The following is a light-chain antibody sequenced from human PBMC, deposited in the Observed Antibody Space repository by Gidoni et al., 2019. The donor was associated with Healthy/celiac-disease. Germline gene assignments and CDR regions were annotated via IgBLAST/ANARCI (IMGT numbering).Light chain of an antibody. Sequence: HSALTQPPSLSGSPGPSITISCTGTSSDVGGYNYVSWYQQHPGKAPKLMIYDVSTRPAGVSNRFSGSKSGNTASLTISGLQAEDEADYYCSSYTSSSTVVFGGGTKLTVL. V-gene: IGLV2-14*03. CDR1: SSDVGGYNY. CDR3: SSYTSSSTVV. CDR2: DVS. J-gene: IGLJ2*01.